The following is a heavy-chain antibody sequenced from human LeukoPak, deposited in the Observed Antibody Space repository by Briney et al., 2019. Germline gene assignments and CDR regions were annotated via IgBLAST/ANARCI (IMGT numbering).Heavy chain of an antibody. CDR1: GFTFSSYA. CDR3: ARGPDPVVRGPRRAFDL. CDR2: ISGSGGST. J-gene: IGHJ3*01. D-gene: IGHD3-10*01. Sequence: GGSLRLSCAASGFTFSSYAMSWVRQAPGKGLEWVSAISGSGGSTYYADSVKGRFTISRDKSKNTLYLQMNSLRVDDTAMYYCARGPDPVVRGPRRAFDLWGQGTMVTVSS. V-gene: IGHV3-23*01.